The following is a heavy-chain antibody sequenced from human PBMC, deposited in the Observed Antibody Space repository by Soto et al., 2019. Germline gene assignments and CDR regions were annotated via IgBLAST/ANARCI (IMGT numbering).Heavy chain of an antibody. V-gene: IGHV1-69*06. Sequence: ASVKVSCKASGGPFSSYAISWVRQAPGQGLEWMGGIIPIFGTANYAQKFQGRVTITADKSTSTAYMELSSLRSDDTAVYYCASRLYDILNGYSRVPLFDIWGQGTMVTVSS. CDR1: GGPFSSYA. D-gene: IGHD3-9*01. CDR2: IIPIFGTA. CDR3: ASRLYDILNGYSRVPLFDI. J-gene: IGHJ3*02.